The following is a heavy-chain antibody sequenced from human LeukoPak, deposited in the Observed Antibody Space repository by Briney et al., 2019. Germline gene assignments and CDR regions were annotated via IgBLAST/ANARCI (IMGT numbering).Heavy chain of an antibody. V-gene: IGHV3-48*01. CDR2: ISSSSSTI. CDR3: ASTKVGYSSSWYDY. J-gene: IGHJ4*02. Sequence: LPGGSLRLSCAASGFTFSTYSMTWVRQAPGKGLEWVSYISSSSSTIYYADSVKGRFTISRDNAKNSVYLQMSSLRAEDTAVYYCASTKVGYSSSWYDYWGQGTLVTVSS. D-gene: IGHD6-13*01. CDR1: GFTFSTYS.